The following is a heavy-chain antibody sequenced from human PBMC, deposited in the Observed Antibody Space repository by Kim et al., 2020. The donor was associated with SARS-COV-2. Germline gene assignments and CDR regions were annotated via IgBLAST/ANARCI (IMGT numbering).Heavy chain of an antibody. CDR3: ARGMFRNGFDV. J-gene: IGHJ6*02. CDR2: VNRGGSAT. D-gene: IGHD3-10*02. Sequence: GGSLRLSCAASGFTFSNYWIKCVRHAPGEVLVWGARVNRGGSATHYAASVKGRFTLSRDNAENTLFLQMNSLRAEDTAVYYCARGMFRNGFDVWGQGTTVPVS. V-gene: IGHV3-74*01. CDR1: GFTFSNYW.